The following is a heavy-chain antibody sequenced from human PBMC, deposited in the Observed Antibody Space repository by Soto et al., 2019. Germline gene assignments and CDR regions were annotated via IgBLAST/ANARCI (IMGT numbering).Heavy chain of an antibody. J-gene: IGHJ4*02. D-gene: IGHD3-22*01. CDR3: ATYVDSSGSFDY. Sequence: ASVKVSCKVSGYTLTELSMHWVLQAPGKGLEWMGGFDPEDGETIYAQKFQGRVTMTEDTSTDTAYMELGSLRSEDTAVYYCATYVDSSGSFDYWGQGTLVTVSS. CDR1: GYTLTELS. CDR2: FDPEDGET. V-gene: IGHV1-24*01.